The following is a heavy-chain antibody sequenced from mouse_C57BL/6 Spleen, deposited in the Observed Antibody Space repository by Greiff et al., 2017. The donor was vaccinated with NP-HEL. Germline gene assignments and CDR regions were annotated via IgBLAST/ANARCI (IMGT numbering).Heavy chain of an antibody. CDR2: ISDGGSYT. Sequence: EVMLVESGGGLVKPGGSLKLSCAASGFTFSSYAMSWVRQTPEKRLEWVATISDGGSYTYYPDNVKGRFTISRDNAKNNLYLQMSHLKSEDTAMYYCARDGSSGSAMDYWGQGTSVTVSS. D-gene: IGHD3-2*02. CDR3: ARDGSSGSAMDY. J-gene: IGHJ4*01. V-gene: IGHV5-4*01. CDR1: GFTFSSYA.